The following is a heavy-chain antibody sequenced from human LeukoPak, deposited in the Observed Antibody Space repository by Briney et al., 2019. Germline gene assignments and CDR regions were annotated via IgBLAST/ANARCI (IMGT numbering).Heavy chain of an antibody. CDR2: FGGTGGDI. CDR1: GFAFSVNA. D-gene: IGHD5-24*01. V-gene: IGHV3-23*01. Sequence: GGSLRLSCAASGFAFSVNATAWVRQAPGKGLEWVAAFGGTGGDINYADSVKGRFTISRDNSKGILYLQMNSLRAEDTAVYYCAKDILRWAFDFWGQGTLVTVSS. CDR3: AKDILRWAFDF. J-gene: IGHJ4*02.